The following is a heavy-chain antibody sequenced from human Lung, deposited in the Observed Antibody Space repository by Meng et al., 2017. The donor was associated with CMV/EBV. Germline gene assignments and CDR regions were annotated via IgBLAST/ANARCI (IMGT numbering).Heavy chain of an antibody. CDR3: ARVVTALWGYYFDY. J-gene: IGHJ4*02. Sequence: QGGPPGAGPGLVKPSGSLCLTCSVSGGSISSSNWWSLVRQPPGKGLEWIGEIYHSGSTNYNPSLKSRVTISVDKSKNQFSLKLSSVTAADTAVYYCARVVTALWGYYFDYWGQGTLVTAPQ. D-gene: IGHD2-21*02. CDR2: IYHSGST. V-gene: IGHV4-4*02. CDR1: GGSISSSNW.